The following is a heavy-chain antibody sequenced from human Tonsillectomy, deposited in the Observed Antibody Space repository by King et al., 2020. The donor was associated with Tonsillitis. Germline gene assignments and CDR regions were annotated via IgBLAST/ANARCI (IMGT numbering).Heavy chain of an antibody. CDR3: ARHQSSWPPLDY. CDR1: GYTFISYG. J-gene: IGHJ4*02. V-gene: IGHV1-18*04. Sequence: QLVQSGAEVKMPGASVKVSCKASGYTFISYGFSWVRQAPGQGLEWMGWITTYNDDTNYAQKFQGRVTVTTDTSTNTVYMELRSLRYDDTAVYYCARHQSSWPPLDYWGQGTLVTV. CDR2: ITTYNDDT. D-gene: IGHD2-2*01.